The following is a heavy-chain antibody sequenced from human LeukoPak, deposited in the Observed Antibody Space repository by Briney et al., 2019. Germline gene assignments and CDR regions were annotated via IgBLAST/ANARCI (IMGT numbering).Heavy chain of an antibody. D-gene: IGHD3-3*01. Sequence: PSETLSLTCTVSGGSISSYYWSWIRQPAGKGLEWNGRIYTSGSTNYNPSLKSRVTMSVDTSKNQFSLKLSSVTAADTAVYYCARDGYDFWSGYYYFDYWGQGTLVTVSS. CDR3: ARDGYDFWSGYYYFDY. CDR2: IYTSGST. CDR1: GGSISSYY. V-gene: IGHV4-4*07. J-gene: IGHJ4*01.